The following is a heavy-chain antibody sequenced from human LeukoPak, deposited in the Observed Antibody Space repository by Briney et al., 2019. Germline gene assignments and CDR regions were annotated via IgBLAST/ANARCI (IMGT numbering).Heavy chain of an antibody. CDR2: VNHSGRT. CDR3: ARGRDDYGNNNYFDY. CDR1: GGSFSDNS. V-gene: IGHV4-34*01. Sequence: SETLSLTCAVSGGSFSDNSCNWIRQPPGKGLEWIGEVNHSGRTNYNPSLKSRVTMSGDKSKNQLSLRLSSVTAADTAVYYCARGRDDYGNNNYFDYWGPGILVTVSS. D-gene: IGHD4-17*01. J-gene: IGHJ4*02.